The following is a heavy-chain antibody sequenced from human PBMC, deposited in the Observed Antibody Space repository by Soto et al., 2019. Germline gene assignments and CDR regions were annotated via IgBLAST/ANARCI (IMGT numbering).Heavy chain of an antibody. CDR3: GREGLVVVPAASYYFHY. J-gene: IGHJ4*02. CDR1: GFTFSSYG. CDR2: IWYDGSNK. Sequence: QVQLVESGGGVVQPGRSLRLSCAASGFTFSSYGMHWVRQAPGKGLEWVAVIWYDGSNKYYADSVKGRFTISRDNSKNTLYLKMNSLRAEDRVVYYCGREGLVVVPAASYYFHYGGQGTRVPVS. V-gene: IGHV3-33*01. D-gene: IGHD2-2*01.